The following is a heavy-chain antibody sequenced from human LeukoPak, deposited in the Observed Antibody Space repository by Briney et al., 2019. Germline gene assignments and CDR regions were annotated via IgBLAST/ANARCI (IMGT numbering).Heavy chain of an antibody. V-gene: IGHV3-66*03. CDR1: GFTVSSNS. J-gene: IGHJ6*03. Sequence: GGSLRLSCTVSGFTVSSNSMSWVRQAPGKGLEWVSFIYSDNTHYSDSVKGRFTISRDNSKNTLYLQMNSLRAEDTAVYYCAKVGKTENYYGSGRFSYYYYMDVWGKGTTVTISS. D-gene: IGHD3-10*01. CDR2: IYSDNT. CDR3: AKVGKTENYYGSGRFSYYYYMDV.